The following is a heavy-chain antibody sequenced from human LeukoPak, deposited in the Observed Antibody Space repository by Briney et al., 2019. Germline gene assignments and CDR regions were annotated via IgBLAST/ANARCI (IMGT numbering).Heavy chain of an antibody. V-gene: IGHV5-51*01. Sequence: GESLKISCEASGDFFTRYWFGWVRQMPGKGLEWIGVIFPGDSDTRYSPSFQGQVTISADKSIRTAYLQWRSLKASDTAIYYCARLDYGSGNYYNKGFGYWGQGTLVTVSS. CDR3: ARLDYGSGNYYNKGFGY. D-gene: IGHD3-10*01. CDR2: IFPGDSDT. CDR1: GDFFTRYW. J-gene: IGHJ4*02.